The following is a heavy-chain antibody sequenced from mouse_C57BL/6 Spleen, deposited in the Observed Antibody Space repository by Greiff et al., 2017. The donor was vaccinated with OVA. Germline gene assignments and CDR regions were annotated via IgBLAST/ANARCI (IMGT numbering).Heavy chain of an antibody. Sequence: VQLQQPGAELVMPGASVKLSCKASGYTFTSYWMHWVKQRPGQGLEWIGEIDPSDSYTNYNQKFKGKSTLTVDKSSSTAYMQLSSLTSEDSAVYYCARELLGFAYWGQGTLVTVSA. CDR3: ARELLGFAY. D-gene: IGHD1-3*01. V-gene: IGHV1-69*01. CDR1: GYTFTSYW. CDR2: IDPSDSYT. J-gene: IGHJ3*01.